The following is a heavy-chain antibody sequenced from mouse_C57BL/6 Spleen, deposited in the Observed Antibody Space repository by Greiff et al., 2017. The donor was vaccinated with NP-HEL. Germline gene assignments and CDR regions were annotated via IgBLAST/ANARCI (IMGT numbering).Heavy chain of an antibody. CDR1: GYTFTSYW. CDR2: IDPNSGGT. J-gene: IGHJ2*01. CDR3: ARGGELRRPEDYFDY. V-gene: IGHV1-72*01. Sequence: QVHVKQPGAELVKPGASVKLSCKASGYTFTSYWMHWVKQRPGRGLEWIGRIDPNSGGTKYNEKFKSKATLTVDKPSSTAYMQLSSLTSEDSAVYYCARGGELRRPEDYFDYWGQGTTLTVSS. D-gene: IGHD1-2*01.